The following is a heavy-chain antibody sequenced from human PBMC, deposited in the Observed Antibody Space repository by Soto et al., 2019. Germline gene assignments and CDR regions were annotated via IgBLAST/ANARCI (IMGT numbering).Heavy chain of an antibody. CDR2: ISRGGSVI. CDR3: ASDSHAVDLGY. D-gene: IGHD3-10*01. V-gene: IGHV3-11*01. CDR1: GFSFSDSH. Sequence: GGSLRLSCAASGFSFSDSHMSWIRQAPGKGLEWVSYISRGGSVIYYADSVKGRFTISRDDAKNSLYLQMNSLRAEDTAIYYCASDSHAVDLGYWGQGTLVTVSS. J-gene: IGHJ4*02.